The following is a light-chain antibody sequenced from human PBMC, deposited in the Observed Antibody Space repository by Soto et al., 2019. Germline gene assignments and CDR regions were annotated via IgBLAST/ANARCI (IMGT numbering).Light chain of an antibody. CDR1: PSVSSY. V-gene: IGKV3-11*01. CDR2: EAT. J-gene: IGKJ3*01. Sequence: EILLTQSPATLSLSPGQRATLSCMARPSVSSYLAWYQQKPGQAPRLLLYEATNRATGIPARFSGSGSGTDFTLTGSSLQPEDVAGYYCQQRSNWPLTCGAGTKVDIK. CDR3: QQRSNWPLT.